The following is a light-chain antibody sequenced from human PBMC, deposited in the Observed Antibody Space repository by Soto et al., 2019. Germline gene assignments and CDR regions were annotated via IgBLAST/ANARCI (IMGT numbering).Light chain of an antibody. CDR1: RSVGRS. CDR3: QQRTNWHLT. Sequence: ETVLTQSPATLSLSPGERATLSCRASRSVGRSLAWYQQKPGQAPRRLSYDASNRATGIPARFSGSGSGTDFTLTISSLEPEDCAIYYCQQRTNWHLTFGGGTTVEIK. CDR2: DAS. V-gene: IGKV3-11*01. J-gene: IGKJ4*01.